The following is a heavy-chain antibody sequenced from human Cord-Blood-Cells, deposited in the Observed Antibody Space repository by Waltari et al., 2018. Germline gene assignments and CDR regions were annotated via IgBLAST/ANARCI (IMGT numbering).Heavy chain of an antibody. Sequence: QVQLQQWGAGLLKPSETLSLTCAVYGGSFSGYYWSWIRQPPGKGREWIGEINHSGSTNYNPSLKSRVTMSGDTSENQFSLKLSSVTASDAAVYYCASGDCSSTSCYSQNWFDPWGQGTLVTVSS. CDR1: GGSFSGYY. CDR2: INHSGST. D-gene: IGHD2-2*01. CDR3: ASGDCSSTSCYSQNWFDP. J-gene: IGHJ5*02. V-gene: IGHV4-34*01.